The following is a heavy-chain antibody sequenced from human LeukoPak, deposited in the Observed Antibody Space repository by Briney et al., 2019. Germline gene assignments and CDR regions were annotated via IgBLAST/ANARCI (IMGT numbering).Heavy chain of an antibody. D-gene: IGHD3-10*01. CDR3: ARGWFGQLLQDY. CDR2: MNPNSGKT. J-gene: IGHJ4*02. V-gene: IGHV1-8*01. CDR1: GYTFTSDD. Sequence: ASVKLSCKATGYTFTSDDINWERQGTGQGPEWVGWMNPNSGKTGYAQQFQGRVTMTRTTSTSTAYMELSSLRSDDTAVYYCARGWFGQLLQDYWGQGTLVTVSS.